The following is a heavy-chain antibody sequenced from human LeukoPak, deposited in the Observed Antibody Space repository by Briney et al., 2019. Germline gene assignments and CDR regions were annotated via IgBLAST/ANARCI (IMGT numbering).Heavy chain of an antibody. Sequence: GGSLRLSCAASGFTFSSYGMSWVRQAPGKGLEWVSAISGSGGRTYYADSVKGRFTISRDNSKNTVYLQMNSLRAEDTAVYYCAKDRMTVFESWGQGTLVTVSS. V-gene: IGHV3-23*01. CDR2: ISGSGGRT. CDR3: AKDRMTVFES. J-gene: IGHJ4*02. D-gene: IGHD2-21*02. CDR1: GFTFSSYG.